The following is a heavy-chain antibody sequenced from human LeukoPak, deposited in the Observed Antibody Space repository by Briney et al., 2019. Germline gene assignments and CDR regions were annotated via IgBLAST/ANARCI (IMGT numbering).Heavy chain of an antibody. Sequence: ASVKVSCEASRYDFTGYYIHWVRQAPGQGLEWLGWIIPNSGGTNYAQQFQGRVTMTRDTSITTAFMELSRLTSDDTAVYYCARGRFNYFDSNGHDAFDIWGQGTMITVSS. J-gene: IGHJ3*02. CDR2: IIPNSGGT. CDR3: ARGRFNYFDSNGHDAFDI. V-gene: IGHV1-2*02. CDR1: RYDFTGYY. D-gene: IGHD2-8*01.